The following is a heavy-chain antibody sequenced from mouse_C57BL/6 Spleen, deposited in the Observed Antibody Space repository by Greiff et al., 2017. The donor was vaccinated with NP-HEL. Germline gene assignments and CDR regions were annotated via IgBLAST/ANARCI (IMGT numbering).Heavy chain of an antibody. CDR2: INPSNGGT. CDR3: ARYYYGSSYAMDY. D-gene: IGHD1-1*01. CDR1: GYTFTNYW. J-gene: IGHJ4*01. V-gene: IGHV1-53*01. Sequence: QVQLQQPGTELVKPGASVKLSCKASGYTFTNYWMHWVKQRPGQGLEWIGNINPSNGGTNYNEKFKSKATLTVDKSSSTAYMQLRSLTSEDSAVYYCARYYYGSSYAMDYWGQGTSVTVSS.